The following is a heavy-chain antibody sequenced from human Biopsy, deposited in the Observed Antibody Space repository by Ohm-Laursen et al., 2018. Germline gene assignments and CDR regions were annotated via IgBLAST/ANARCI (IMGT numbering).Heavy chain of an antibody. CDR1: GDTFSRSA. J-gene: IGHJ6*02. CDR3: ARGGSGSGYYGMDV. CDR2: IIPIVGIT. D-gene: IGHD3-10*01. Sequence: GASVKVSCKASGDTFSRSAFFWVRQAPGQGLVYLGRIIPIVGITNHAQTFQGRITLTADKSTFMVYMELSRLRSDETAIYYCARGGSGSGYYGMDVWGQGATVSVSS. V-gene: IGHV1-69*04.